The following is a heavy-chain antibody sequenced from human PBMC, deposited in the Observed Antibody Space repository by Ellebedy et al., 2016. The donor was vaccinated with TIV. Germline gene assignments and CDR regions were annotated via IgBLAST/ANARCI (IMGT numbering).Heavy chain of an antibody. CDR3: ARLDAIIAVKSLDY. CDR1: GFTFSRYW. D-gene: IGHD6-19*01. Sequence: GGFLRLSCAASGFTFSRYWMNWVRQAPGKGLEWVANIKQDGSEKYYVDSVKGRFTIPRDNAKNSLYLQMNSLRAEDTAVYFCARLDAIIAVKSLDYWGQGTLVTVSS. CDR2: IKQDGSEK. J-gene: IGHJ4*02. V-gene: IGHV3-7*03.